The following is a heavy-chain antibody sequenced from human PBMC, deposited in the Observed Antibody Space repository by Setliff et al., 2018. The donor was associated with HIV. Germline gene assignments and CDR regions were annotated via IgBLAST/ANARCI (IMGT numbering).Heavy chain of an antibody. J-gene: IGHJ4*02. V-gene: IGHV4-38-2*02. Sequence: SETLSLTCTVSGSSISSNYYWAWIRQAPGKGLEWIGCIDASANTYYIPSLKSRATISIDTSKNQLSLKLRSVTAADTALYFCARLYSGTWFYLDYWGQGILVTVSS. CDR3: ARLYSGTWFYLDY. CDR2: IDASANT. CDR1: GSSISSNYY. D-gene: IGHD6-13*01.